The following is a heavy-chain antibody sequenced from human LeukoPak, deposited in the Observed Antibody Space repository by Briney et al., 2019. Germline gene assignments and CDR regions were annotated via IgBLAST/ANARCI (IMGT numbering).Heavy chain of an antibody. CDR1: GFAFSFFA. CDR2: INAYSGAT. CDR3: AKPISGGLAVTADWFDP. D-gene: IGHD6-19*01. V-gene: IGHV3-23*01. Sequence: GGSLRLSCTASGFAFSFFAMSWLRQPPGKGLEWVSTINAYSGATSYAASVRGRFTISRDNSKNKLYLQLNSLRAEDTAVYYCAKPISGGLAVTADWFDPWGQGTLVVVSS. J-gene: IGHJ5*01.